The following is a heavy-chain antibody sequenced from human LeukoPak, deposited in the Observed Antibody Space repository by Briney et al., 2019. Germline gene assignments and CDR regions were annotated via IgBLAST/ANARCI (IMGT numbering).Heavy chain of an antibody. V-gene: IGHV5-51*01. D-gene: IGHD5-18*01. CDR2: IYPGDSDT. Sequence: GGSLEISCRGSGYHFTSYWIGRGRQVPGKGVGGVGIIYPGDSDTRYSQSFQGQVTISADKSISTAYLQWSSLKASDTAMYYCARYTAMCLLDYWGQGTLVTVSS. J-gene: IGHJ4*02. CDR3: ARYTAMCLLDY. CDR1: GYHFTSYW.